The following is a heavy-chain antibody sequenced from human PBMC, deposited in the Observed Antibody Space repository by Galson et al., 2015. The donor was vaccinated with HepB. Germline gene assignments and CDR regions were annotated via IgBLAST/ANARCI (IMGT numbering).Heavy chain of an antibody. V-gene: IGHV3-23*01. J-gene: IGHJ6*02. D-gene: IGHD6-13*01. Sequence: SLRLSCAASGFTFSSYAMSWVRQAPGKGLEWVSAISGSGGSTYYADSVKGRFTISRDNSKNTLYLQMNSLRAEDTAAYHCANDPRRYSSSWYGDSYYGMDVWGQGTTVTVSS. CDR1: GFTFSSYA. CDR3: ANDPRRYSSSWYGDSYYGMDV. CDR2: ISGSGGST.